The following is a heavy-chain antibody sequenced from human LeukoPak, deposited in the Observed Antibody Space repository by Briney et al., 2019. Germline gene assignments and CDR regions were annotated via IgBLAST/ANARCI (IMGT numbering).Heavy chain of an antibody. V-gene: IGHV4-34*01. J-gene: IGHJ5*02. CDR3: AREGITMVRGVITWFDP. CDR1: GGSFSGYY. D-gene: IGHD3-10*01. CDR2: INHSGST. Sequence: PSETLSLTCAVYGGSFSGYYWSWIRQPPGKGLEWIGEINHSGSTNYNPSLKSRVTISVDTSKNQFSLKLSSVTAADTAVYYCAREGITMVRGVITWFDPWGQGTLVTVSS.